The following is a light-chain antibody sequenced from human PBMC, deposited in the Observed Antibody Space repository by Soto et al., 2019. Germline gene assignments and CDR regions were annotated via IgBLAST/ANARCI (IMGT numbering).Light chain of an antibody. J-gene: IGKJ1*01. V-gene: IGKV1-9*01. CDR2: AAS. Sequence: DIQLTQSPSSLSASVGDRVTITCRASQGINNFLAWYQQKPGKAPKLLIYAASTLQSGVPSRFGGSGSGTEFTLTISSLQPEDFATYYCQQLNSYPRPFGQGTKVDIK. CDR1: QGINNF. CDR3: QQLNSYPRP.